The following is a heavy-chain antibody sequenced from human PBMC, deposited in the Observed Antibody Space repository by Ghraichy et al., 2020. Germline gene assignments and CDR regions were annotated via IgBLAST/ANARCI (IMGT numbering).Heavy chain of an antibody. CDR2: IKSKTDGGTT. V-gene: IGHV3-15*01. Sequence: LSLTCAASGFTFSNAWMSWVRQAPGKGLEWVGRIKSKTDGGTTDFAAPVRGRFTISRDDSKNTLYLQMYSLKTEDTAVYYCTTRSDPPTYWGQGTLVTVSS. CDR1: GFTFSNAW. CDR3: TTRSDPPTY. J-gene: IGHJ4*02. D-gene: IGHD2-15*01.